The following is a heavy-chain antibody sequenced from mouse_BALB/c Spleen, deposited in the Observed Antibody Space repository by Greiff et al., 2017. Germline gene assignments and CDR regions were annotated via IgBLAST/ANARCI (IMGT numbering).Heavy chain of an antibody. Sequence: VQLQQSGAELVKPGASVKISCKASGYTFTDYNMHWVKQSHGKSLEWIGYIYPYNGGTGYNQKFKSKATLTVDNSSSTAYMELRSLTSEDSAVYYCAIGSSWFAYWGQGTLVTVSA. J-gene: IGHJ3*01. CDR3: AIGSSWFAY. CDR1: GYTFTDYN. V-gene: IGHV1S29*02. CDR2: IYPYNGGT. D-gene: IGHD1-1*01.